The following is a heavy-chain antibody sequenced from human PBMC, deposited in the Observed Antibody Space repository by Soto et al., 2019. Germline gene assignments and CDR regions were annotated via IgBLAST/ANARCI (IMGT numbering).Heavy chain of an antibody. CDR3: ARQSNLVDTAMVS. V-gene: IGHV4-39*01. D-gene: IGHD5-18*01. CDR1: GGSISSSSYY. CDR2: IYYSGST. Sequence: QLQLQESGPGLVKPSETLSLTCTVSGGSISSSSYYWGWIRQPPGKGLEWIGSIYYSGSTYYNPSLKSRVTISVDTSKNQFSLKLSSVTAADTAVYYCARQSNLVDTAMVSWGQGTLVTVSS. J-gene: IGHJ5*02.